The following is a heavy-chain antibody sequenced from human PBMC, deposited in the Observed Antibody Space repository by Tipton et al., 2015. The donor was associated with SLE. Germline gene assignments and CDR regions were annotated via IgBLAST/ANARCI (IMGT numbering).Heavy chain of an antibody. D-gene: IGHD3-22*01. CDR2: ISWNSGSI. Sequence: RSLRLSCAASGFTFDDYAMHWVRQAPGKGLEWVSGISWNSGSIGYADSVKGRFTISRDNAKNSLYLQMNSLRAEDTALYYCAKAAGSYYDSSGKGYFDYWGQGTLVTVSS. CDR1: GFTFDDYA. J-gene: IGHJ4*02. CDR3: AKAAGSYYDSSGKGYFDY. V-gene: IGHV3-9*01.